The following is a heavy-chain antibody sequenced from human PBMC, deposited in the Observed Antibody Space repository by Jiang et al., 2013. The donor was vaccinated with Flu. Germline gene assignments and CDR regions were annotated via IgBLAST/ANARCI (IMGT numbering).Heavy chain of an antibody. V-gene: IGHV4-34*01. CDR3: ARTGRIQLWSRNWYFDL. D-gene: IGHD5-18*01. Sequence: LLKPSETLSLTCAVYGGSFSGYYWSWIRQPPGKGLEWIGEINHSGSTNYNPSLKSRVTISVDTSKNQFSLKLSSVTAADTAVYYCARTGRIQLWSRNWYFDLWGRGTLVTRLL. CDR2: INHSGST. CDR1: GGSFSGYY. J-gene: IGHJ2*01.